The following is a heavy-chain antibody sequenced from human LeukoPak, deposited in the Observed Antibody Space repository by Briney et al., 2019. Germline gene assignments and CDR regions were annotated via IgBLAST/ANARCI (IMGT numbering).Heavy chain of an antibody. Sequence: GGSLRLSCAASGFTSDDHAMHWVRQASGKGLEWVAGIMWRSGSTGYGDSVKGRFTISRDNAKKSLYLQTNGLRVEDTAFYYCTKDLTPGGADVWGQGTTVTVSS. CDR1: GFTSDDHA. CDR2: IMWRSGST. CDR3: TKDLTPGGADV. J-gene: IGHJ6*02. V-gene: IGHV3-9*02. D-gene: IGHD3-10*01.